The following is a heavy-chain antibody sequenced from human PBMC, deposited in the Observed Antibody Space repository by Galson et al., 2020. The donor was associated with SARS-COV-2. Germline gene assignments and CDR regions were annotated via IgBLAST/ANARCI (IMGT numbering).Heavy chain of an antibody. Sequence: PSETLSLTCTVPGGSIRSYYTTWIRQPPGKGPESIAHIYYNQTTNYNPSLKTRVTISVDTSKNQFSLKLSSVTAADTAVYYCARVPAPIWFGEFPPYGMDVWGQGTTVTVSS. J-gene: IGHJ6*02. D-gene: IGHD3-10*01. V-gene: IGHV4-59*01. CDR3: ARVPAPIWFGEFPPYGMDV. CDR1: GGSIRSYY. CDR2: IYYNQTT.